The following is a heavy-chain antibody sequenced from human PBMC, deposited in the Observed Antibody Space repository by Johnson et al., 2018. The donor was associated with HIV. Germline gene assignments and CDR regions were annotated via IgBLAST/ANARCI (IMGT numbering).Heavy chain of an antibody. CDR1: GFTFGDYA. CDR2: IYATNNT. CDR3: ARGIGDEYAFDV. J-gene: IGHJ3*01. D-gene: IGHD2-21*01. Sequence: VQLVESGGGLVQPGRSLRLSCRGSGFTFGDYAMSWVRQAPGKGLEWVSVIYATNNTYYGDSVKGRFILSRDNSKNTLYLQMNSLRVEDTALYYCARGIGDEYAFDVWGQGTMVTVSS. V-gene: IGHV3-66*01.